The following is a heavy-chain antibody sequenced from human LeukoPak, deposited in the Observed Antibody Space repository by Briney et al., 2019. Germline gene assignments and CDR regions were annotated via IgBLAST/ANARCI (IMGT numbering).Heavy chain of an antibody. CDR2: INHSGST. Sequence: PSETLSLTCAVYGGSFSGYYWSWIRQPPGKGLEWIGEINHSGSTNYNPSLKSRVTISVDRSKNQFSLKLSSVTAADTAVYYCARGPFAPPTYYYDSSGYMFDPWGQGTLVTVSS. CDR1: GGSFSGYY. V-gene: IGHV4-34*01. J-gene: IGHJ5*02. D-gene: IGHD3-22*01. CDR3: ARGPFAPPTYYYDSSGYMFDP.